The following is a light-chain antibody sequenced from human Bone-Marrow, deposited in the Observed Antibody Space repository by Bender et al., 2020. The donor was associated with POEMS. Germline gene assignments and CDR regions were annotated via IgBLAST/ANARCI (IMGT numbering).Light chain of an antibody. CDR2: KDN. CDR3: QSADTSTAYWV. J-gene: IGLJ3*02. Sequence: SYELTQPPSVSVFPGQTARITCSGDALPKQYAYWYQQKTGQAPFLVIYKDNERASGIPERFSDSSSGTTVTLTISGVQPEDEADYYCQSADTSTAYWVFGGGTKLTVL. CDR1: ALPKQY. V-gene: IGLV3-25*03.